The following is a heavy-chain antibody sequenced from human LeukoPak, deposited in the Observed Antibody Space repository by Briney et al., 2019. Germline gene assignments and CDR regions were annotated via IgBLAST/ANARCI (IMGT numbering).Heavy chain of an antibody. CDR2: IKYDASST. CDR1: GFTFSSHW. Sequence: GGSLRLPCADSGFTFSSHWMHWVRQAPGKGLVWVSRIKYDASSTSYADSVKGRFTISRDNAKNTLYLQMNSLRAEDTAVYYCARGATYAYYQDYWGQGTLVTVSS. V-gene: IGHV3-74*01. CDR3: ARGATYAYYQDY. D-gene: IGHD1-26*01. J-gene: IGHJ4*02.